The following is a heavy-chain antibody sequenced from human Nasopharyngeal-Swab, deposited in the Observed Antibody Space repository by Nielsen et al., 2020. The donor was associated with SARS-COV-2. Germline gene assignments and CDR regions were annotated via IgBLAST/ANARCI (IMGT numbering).Heavy chain of an antibody. V-gene: IGHV1-2*02. Sequence: WVRQAPGQGLEWMGWMNPKSGVTSYAQKFQGRVTMTWDTSTSTAYMELSRLRSDDTAVYYCARDATGDEYFDYWGQGTLGTVSS. CDR2: MNPKSGVT. D-gene: IGHD7-27*01. J-gene: IGHJ4*02. CDR3: ARDATGDEYFDY.